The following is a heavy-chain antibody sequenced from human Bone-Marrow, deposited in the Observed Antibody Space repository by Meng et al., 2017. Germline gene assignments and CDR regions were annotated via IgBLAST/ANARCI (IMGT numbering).Heavy chain of an antibody. CDR3: ARGYYGSGSPPYYFDY. Sequence: GESLKISCAASGFTFSGNWMHWVRQAPGKGLVWVSRINNDGSSTSYADSVKGRFTISRDNAKNTLYLQMNSLRAEDTAVYYCARGYYGSGSPPYYFDYWGQGTLVTVSS. V-gene: IGHV3-74*01. D-gene: IGHD3-10*01. CDR1: GFTFSGNW. J-gene: IGHJ4*02. CDR2: INNDGSST.